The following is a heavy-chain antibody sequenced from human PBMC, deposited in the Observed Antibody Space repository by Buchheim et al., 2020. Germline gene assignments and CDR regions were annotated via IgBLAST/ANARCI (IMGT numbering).Heavy chain of an antibody. D-gene: IGHD3-3*01. V-gene: IGHV3-7*04. Sequence: EVQLVESGGGLVQPGGSLRLSCAASGFTFSNYWMSWVRQAPGKGLEWVANIKQDGSEKYYVDSVKGRFTIYSDNAKNSLYLQMNSLRAEDTAVYYCARGRPYYDFWSGYYAYYYYGMDVWGQGTT. CDR3: ARGRPYYDFWSGYYAYYYYGMDV. CDR1: GFTFSNYW. CDR2: IKQDGSEK. J-gene: IGHJ6*02.